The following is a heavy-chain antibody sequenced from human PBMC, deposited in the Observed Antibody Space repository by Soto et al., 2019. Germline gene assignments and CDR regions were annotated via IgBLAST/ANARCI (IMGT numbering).Heavy chain of an antibody. CDR3: ARDRFGEAFDI. D-gene: IGHD3-10*01. J-gene: IGHJ3*02. V-gene: IGHV1-2*04. CDR2: INPNSGGT. Sequence: QALGQGLEWMGWINPNSGGTNYAQKFQGWVTMTRDTSISTAYMELSRLRSDDTAVYYCARDRFGEAFDIWGQGTMVTVSS.